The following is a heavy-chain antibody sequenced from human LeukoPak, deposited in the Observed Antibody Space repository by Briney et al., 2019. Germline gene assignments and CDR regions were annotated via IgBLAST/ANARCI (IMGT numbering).Heavy chain of an antibody. D-gene: IGHD3-10*01. CDR2: IYHSGST. V-gene: IGHV4-38-2*02. Sequence: PSETLSLTCTVSGYSISSAYYWGWIRQPPGKGLEWVGSIYHSGSTHYSPSLESRVTISLDTSKNQFSLKLSSVTAADTAVYYCARSVVRGRRGPNWFDPWGQGTLVTVSS. J-gene: IGHJ5*02. CDR1: GYSISSAYY. CDR3: ARSVVRGRRGPNWFDP.